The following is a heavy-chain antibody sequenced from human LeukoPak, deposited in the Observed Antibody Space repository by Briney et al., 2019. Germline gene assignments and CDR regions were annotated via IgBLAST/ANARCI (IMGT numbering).Heavy chain of an antibody. CDR2: IYTSGST. CDR1: GGSISSYY. Sequence: SETLSLTCTVSGGSISSYYWSWIRQPAGKGLEWIGRIYTSGSTNYNPSLKSRVTMSVDTSKNQFSLKLSSVTAADTAVYYCARAGWGPYYYYYYYMDVWGKGTTVTVPS. J-gene: IGHJ6*03. V-gene: IGHV4-4*07. CDR3: ARAGWGPYYYYYYYMDV. D-gene: IGHD7-27*01.